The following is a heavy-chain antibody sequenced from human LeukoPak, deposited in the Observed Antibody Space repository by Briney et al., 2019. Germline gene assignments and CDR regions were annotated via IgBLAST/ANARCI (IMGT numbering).Heavy chain of an antibody. CDR2: ISSSSSYI. V-gene: IGHV3-21*01. CDR3: ARDRGELLWFGELSRDYSMDV. Sequence: GGSLRLSCAASGFTFSSYSMNWVRQAPGKGLEWVSSISSSSSYIYYADSVKGRFTISRDNAKNSLYLQMNSLRAEDTAVYYCARDRGELLWFGELSRDYSMDVWGQGTTVTVSS. CDR1: GFTFSSYS. D-gene: IGHD3-10*01. J-gene: IGHJ6*02.